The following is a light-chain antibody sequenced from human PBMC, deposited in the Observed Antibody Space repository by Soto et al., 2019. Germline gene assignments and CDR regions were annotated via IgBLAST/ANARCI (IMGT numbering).Light chain of an antibody. CDR3: QQLFDSPIT. CDR2: AAS. CDR1: QVISTS. Sequence: DIQLTQSPSFLSPSIGESVTITCRASQVISTSLAWYQVKPGKAPTLLIYAASTLESGVPSRVSATVSGTEFSLTITSLQPEDFATYYCQQLFDSPITFGQGTRLEIK. V-gene: IGKV1-9*01. J-gene: IGKJ5*01.